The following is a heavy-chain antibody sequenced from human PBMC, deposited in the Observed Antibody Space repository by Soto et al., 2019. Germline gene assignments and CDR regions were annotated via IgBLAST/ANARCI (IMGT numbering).Heavy chain of an antibody. CDR2: INAGNGNT. CDR3: ARDMGFGLSDY. CDR1: GYTFTSYA. V-gene: IGHV1-3*01. J-gene: IGHJ4*02. Sequence: QVQLVQSGAEVKKPGASVKVSCKASGYTFTSYAIYWVRQAPGQRLEWMGGINAGNGNTKYSQKFQGRVTITRDTSASTAYMDLSSLRSEDTAVYYCARDMGFGLSDYWGQGTLVTVSS. D-gene: IGHD3-10*01.